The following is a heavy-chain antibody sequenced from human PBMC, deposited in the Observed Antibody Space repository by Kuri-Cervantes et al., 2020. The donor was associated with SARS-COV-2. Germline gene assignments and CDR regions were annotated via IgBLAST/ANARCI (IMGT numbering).Heavy chain of an antibody. D-gene: IGHD3/OR15-3a*01. CDR2: ITSRSSTI. CDR1: GFRFGIHA. Sequence: GESLKISCKASGFRFGIHAMHWVRQAPGKGLEWISYITSRSSTIYYADSVKGRFTISRDNAKNSLYLQMNSLRAEDTAVYYCASGLTRDYWGQGTLVTVSS. CDR3: ASGLTRDY. J-gene: IGHJ4*02. V-gene: IGHV3-48*01.